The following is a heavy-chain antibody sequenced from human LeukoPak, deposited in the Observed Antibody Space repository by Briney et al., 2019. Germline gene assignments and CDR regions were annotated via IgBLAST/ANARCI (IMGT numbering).Heavy chain of an antibody. CDR1: GGTFSSYA. D-gene: IGHD1-26*01. Sequence: AASVKVSCKASGGTFSSYAISWVRQAPGQGLEWMGWINPNSGGTNYAQKFQGRVTMTRDTSISTAYMELSRLRSDDTAVYYCARVPGATVFDYWGQGTLVTVSS. V-gene: IGHV1-2*02. J-gene: IGHJ4*02. CDR2: INPNSGGT. CDR3: ARVPGATVFDY.